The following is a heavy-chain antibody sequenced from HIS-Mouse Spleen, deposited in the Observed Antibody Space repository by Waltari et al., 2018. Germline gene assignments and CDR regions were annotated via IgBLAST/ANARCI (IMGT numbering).Heavy chain of an antibody. V-gene: IGHV3-23*01. Sequence: EVQLLESGGGLVQPGGSLRLSCAASGFTFSSYAMSWVRQAPGKGLEWVSDISGRGGSTYYADSVKGRFTISRDNSKNTLYLQMNSLRAEDTAVYYCAKSTNIGIFFDYWGQGTLVTVSS. CDR2: ISGRGGST. CDR3: AKSTNIGIFFDY. J-gene: IGHJ4*02. CDR1: GFTFSSYA. D-gene: IGHD3-9*01.